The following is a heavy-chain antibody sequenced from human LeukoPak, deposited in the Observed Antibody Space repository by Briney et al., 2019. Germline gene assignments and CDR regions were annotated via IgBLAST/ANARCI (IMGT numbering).Heavy chain of an antibody. D-gene: IGHD4/OR15-4a*01. CDR2: IYYSGST. V-gene: IGHV4-59*12. Sequence: SETLSLTCTVSGGSISSYSWSWIRLPPGKGLEWIGYIYYSGSTNYSPSLKSRVTISVDTSKNQFSLKLSSVTAADTAVYYCARRPGEYGGNDFDYWGQGTLVTVSS. CDR1: GGSISSYS. CDR3: ARRPGEYGGNDFDY. J-gene: IGHJ4*02.